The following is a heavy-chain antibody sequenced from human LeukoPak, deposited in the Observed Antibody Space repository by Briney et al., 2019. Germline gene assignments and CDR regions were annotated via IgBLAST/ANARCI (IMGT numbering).Heavy chain of an antibody. CDR3: ARHPGYSSGLY. Sequence: SETLSLTCTVSGGSISSNANYWGWIRQPPGKGLEWIGSIYYSGSTYYNPSLKSRVTISVDTSKNQFSLNLRSLTAAYTAVYYCARHPGYSSGLYWGQGTLVTVSS. V-gene: IGHV4-39*01. CDR2: IYYSGST. CDR1: GGSISSNANY. D-gene: IGHD6-19*01. J-gene: IGHJ4*02.